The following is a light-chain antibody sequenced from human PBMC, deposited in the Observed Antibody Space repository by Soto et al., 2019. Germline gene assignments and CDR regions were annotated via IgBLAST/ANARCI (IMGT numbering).Light chain of an antibody. CDR2: GAS. J-gene: IGKJ4*01. V-gene: IGKV3-15*01. Sequence: EIVMTQSPATLSVYPGERATLSCRASQSVSSNLAWYQQKPGQAPRLLIYGASTRATGIPARFSGSGSGTEFTLTMSSLQSEDFAVYYCQQYNNWPPVTFGGGTKVEIK. CDR3: QQYNNWPPVT. CDR1: QSVSSN.